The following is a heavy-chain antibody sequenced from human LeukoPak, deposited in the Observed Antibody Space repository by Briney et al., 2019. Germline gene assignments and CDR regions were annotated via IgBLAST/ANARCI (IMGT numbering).Heavy chain of an antibody. Sequence: SGTLSLTCAVSGGSILSTNWWSGVRQPPGRGLEWIGEVHLSGASNYNPSLKSRVNMSIDKSRNQLSLELTSLTAADTAMYYCARESGAFSPFGFWGQGTLVTVSS. V-gene: IGHV4-4*02. CDR1: GGSILSTNW. D-gene: IGHD1-26*01. CDR2: VHLSGAS. J-gene: IGHJ1*01. CDR3: ARESGAFSPFGF.